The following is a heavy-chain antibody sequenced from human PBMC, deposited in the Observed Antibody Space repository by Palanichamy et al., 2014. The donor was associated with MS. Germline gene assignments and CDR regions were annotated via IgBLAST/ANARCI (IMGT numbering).Heavy chain of an antibody. J-gene: IGHJ2*01. CDR2: IRYDGSNK. D-gene: IGHD3-22*01. Sequence: ALRLSCAASGFTFSNFGMHWVRQAPGKGLEWVAFIRYDGSNKYYADSVRGRFTISRDNSKNTLYLQMNSLRAEDTAVYYCAKQYYYDSSGSPQRYFDLWGRGTLVTVSS. CDR1: GFTFSNFG. CDR3: AKQYYYDSSGSPQRYFDL. V-gene: IGHV3-30*02.